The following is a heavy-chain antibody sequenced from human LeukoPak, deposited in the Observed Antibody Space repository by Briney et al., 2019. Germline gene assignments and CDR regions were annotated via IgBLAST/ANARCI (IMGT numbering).Heavy chain of an antibody. Sequence: GESLKISCKGSGYSFTSYWIGWVRQMPGKGLEWMGIIYPGDYDTRYSPSFQGQVTISADKSISTAYLQWSSLKASDTAMYYCARRTATTVPYFDYWGQGTLVTVSS. V-gene: IGHV5-51*01. J-gene: IGHJ4*02. CDR3: ARRTATTVPYFDY. CDR1: GYSFTSYW. CDR2: IYPGDYDT. D-gene: IGHD6-25*01.